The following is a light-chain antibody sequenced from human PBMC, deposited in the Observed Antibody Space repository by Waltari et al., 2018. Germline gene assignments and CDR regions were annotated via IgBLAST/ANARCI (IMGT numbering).Light chain of an antibody. Sequence: QSALTQPASVSGSPGQSITISCTGTSSDVGSYNLVSCYQQHPGKAPNLMIYEVSKRPSGVSDRFSASKSGNTASLTISGLQAEDEADYYCCSYTGSSWVFGGGTKLTVL. CDR1: SSDVGSYNL. J-gene: IGLJ3*02. V-gene: IGLV2-23*02. CDR3: CSYTGSSWV. CDR2: EVS.